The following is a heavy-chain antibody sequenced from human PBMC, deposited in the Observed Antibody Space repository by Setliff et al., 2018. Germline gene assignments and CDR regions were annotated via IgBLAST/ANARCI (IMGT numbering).Heavy chain of an antibody. Sequence: ASVKVSCKASGYTFTSYYMHWVRQAPGQGLEWMGIINPSGGSTSYAQKFQGRVTITADKSTSTAYMELSSLRSEDTAVYYCATSPKKVTGSDYYNYYMDVWGKGTTVTVSS. CDR3: ATSPKKVTGSDYYNYYMDV. J-gene: IGHJ6*03. CDR2: INPSGGST. D-gene: IGHD3-9*01. V-gene: IGHV1-46*01. CDR1: GYTFTSYY.